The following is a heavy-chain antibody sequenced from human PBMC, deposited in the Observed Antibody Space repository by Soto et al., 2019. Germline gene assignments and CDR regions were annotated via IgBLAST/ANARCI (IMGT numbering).Heavy chain of an antibody. CDR1: GFSVSSNY. D-gene: IGHD1-26*01. CDR2: IYGGGNT. Sequence: GGSLRLSCAAFGFSVSSNYMSWVRQAPGKGPEWVAIIYGGGNTFYADSVKGRFTISRDNSKNTLYLQMNSLRAEDTAVYYCVRQYSGSLDYWGQGTLVTVSS. CDR3: VRQYSGSLDY. J-gene: IGHJ4*02. V-gene: IGHV3-66*04.